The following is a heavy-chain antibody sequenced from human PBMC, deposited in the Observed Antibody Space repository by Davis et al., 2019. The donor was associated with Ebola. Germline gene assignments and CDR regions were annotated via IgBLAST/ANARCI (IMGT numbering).Heavy chain of an antibody. J-gene: IGHJ6*02. Sequence: GESLKISCAASGFTFSNAWMNWVRQAPGKGLEWVGRIKSKTDGGTTDYAAPVKGRFTISRDDSKNTLYLQMNSLKTEDTAVYYCTRDQLEADSYGLDVWGQGTTVIVSS. CDR3: TRDQLEADSYGLDV. D-gene: IGHD1-1*01. CDR1: GFTFSNAW. V-gene: IGHV3-15*07. CDR2: IKSKTDGGTT.